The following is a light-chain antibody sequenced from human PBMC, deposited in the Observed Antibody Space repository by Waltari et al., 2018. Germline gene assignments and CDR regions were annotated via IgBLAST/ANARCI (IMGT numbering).Light chain of an antibody. J-gene: IGKJ1*01. CDR1: RTISSN. Sequence: EIVLTQSPATLSLSPGERATLSCRASRTISSNLAWYQQKPGQAPRLLIYGASIRATGVPARFSGSGSGTQFTLTIHSLQSEDFAVYYCQQYNNWPPWTFGQGTKVEIK. CDR3: QQYNNWPPWT. CDR2: GAS. V-gene: IGKV3-15*01.